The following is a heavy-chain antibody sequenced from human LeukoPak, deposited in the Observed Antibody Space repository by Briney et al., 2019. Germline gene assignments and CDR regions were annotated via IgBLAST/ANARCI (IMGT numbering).Heavy chain of an antibody. V-gene: IGHV1-2*02. CDR2: INPNSGGT. Sequence: ASVKVSCKASGYTFTGYYMHWVRQAPGQGLEWMGWINPNSGGTNYAQKFQGRVTMTRDTSICTAYMELSRPRSDDTAVYYCARDDSSGYYYEGAFYDYWGQGTLVTVSS. D-gene: IGHD3-22*01. CDR1: GYTFTGYY. J-gene: IGHJ4*02. CDR3: ARDDSSGYYYEGAFYDY.